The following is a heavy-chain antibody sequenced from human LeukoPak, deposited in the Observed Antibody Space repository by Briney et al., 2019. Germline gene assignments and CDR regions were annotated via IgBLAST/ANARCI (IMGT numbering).Heavy chain of an antibody. V-gene: IGHV4-38-2*02. D-gene: IGHD2-2*01. CDR2: ISYSGGP. Sequence: SETLSLTCSVSGDTISSGHYWGWIRQPPGKGLEWIGSISYSGGPYYNPSLKSRVTVSVDTSKNQLSLKLSSVTAADTAVYYCARGVPAASPIDYWGQGTLVTVSS. CDR3: ARGVPAASPIDY. J-gene: IGHJ4*02. CDR1: GDTISSGHY.